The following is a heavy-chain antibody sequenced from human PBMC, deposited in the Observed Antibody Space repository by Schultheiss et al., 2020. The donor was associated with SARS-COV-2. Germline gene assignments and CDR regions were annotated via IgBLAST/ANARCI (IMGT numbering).Heavy chain of an antibody. D-gene: IGHD2-2*01. V-gene: IGHV4-61*05. CDR1: GGSISSSSYY. Sequence: SETLSLTCTVSGGSISSSSYYWSWIRQHPGKGLEWIGYIYYSGSTNYNPSLKSRVTISVDTSKNQFSLKLSSVTAADTAVYYCARIRVRCGSASCHHYYYYGMDAWGQGTTVTVSS. CDR3: ARIRVRCGSASCHHYYYYGMDA. CDR2: IYYSGST. J-gene: IGHJ6*02.